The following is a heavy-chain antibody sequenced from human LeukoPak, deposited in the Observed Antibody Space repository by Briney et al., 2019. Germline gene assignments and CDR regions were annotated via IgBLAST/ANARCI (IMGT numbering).Heavy chain of an antibody. CDR1: GFTFSDYY. CDR2: ISSSGSTI. Sequence: GGSLRLSCAASGFTFSDYYMSWIPQAPGKGLEWVSYISSSGSTIYYAGSVKGRFTISRDNAKNSLYLQMNSLRAEDTAVYYCARGKVGATTPYYYWGRGKLVTVSS. D-gene: IGHD1-26*01. V-gene: IGHV3-11*01. CDR3: ARGKVGATTPYYY. J-gene: IGHJ4*02.